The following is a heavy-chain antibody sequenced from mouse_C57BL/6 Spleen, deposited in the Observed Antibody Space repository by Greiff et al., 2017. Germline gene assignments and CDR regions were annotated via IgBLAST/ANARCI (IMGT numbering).Heavy chain of an antibody. CDR1: GYAFSSYW. CDR3: ARGVGLAVVAPYFDY. V-gene: IGHV1-80*01. D-gene: IGHD1-1*01. Sequence: VQLQQSGAELVKPGASVTISCKASGYAFSSYWMNWVKQRPGTGPEWIGQIYPGDGDTNYNGKFKGKAALTADKSSSTAYMQLSSLTSEDSAVYFCARGVGLAVVAPYFDYWGQGTTLTVSS. J-gene: IGHJ2*01. CDR2: IYPGDGDT.